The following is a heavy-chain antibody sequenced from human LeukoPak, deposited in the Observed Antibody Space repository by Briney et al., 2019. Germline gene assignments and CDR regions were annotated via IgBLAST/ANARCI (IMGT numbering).Heavy chain of an antibody. Sequence: GESLKISCKTSGYTFSNYWIGWVRQMPGKGLDWMGIIYADDSDVRYNPSFQGQVTISVDKSVNTAYLRWNSLAASDTAMYYCARLRPAYYDYWGQGTLVTVSS. CDR2: IYADDSDV. CDR3: ARLRPAYYDY. J-gene: IGHJ4*02. V-gene: IGHV5-51*01. CDR1: GYTFSNYW.